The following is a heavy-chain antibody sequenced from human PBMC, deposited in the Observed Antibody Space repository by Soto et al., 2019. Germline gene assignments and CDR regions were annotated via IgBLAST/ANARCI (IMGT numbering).Heavy chain of an antibody. D-gene: IGHD6-6*01. J-gene: IGHJ6*02. Sequence: GSLRLSCTASGFTFGDYAMSWFRQAPGKGLEWIGEINHSGSTNYNPSLKSRVTISVDTSKNQFSLKLSSVTAADTAVYYCARVVRSSGYYYYGMDVWGQGTTVTVSS. V-gene: IGHV4-34*01. CDR1: GFTFGDYA. CDR3: ARVVRSSGYYYYGMDV. CDR2: INHSGST.